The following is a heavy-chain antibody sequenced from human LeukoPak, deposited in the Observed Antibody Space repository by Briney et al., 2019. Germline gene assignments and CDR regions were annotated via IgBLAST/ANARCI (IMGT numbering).Heavy chain of an antibody. D-gene: IGHD1-7*01. CDR3: AKDLSELELWGGFDY. V-gene: IGHV3-9*03. J-gene: IGHJ4*02. Sequence: PGGSLRLSCAASGFTFDDYAMHWVRQAPGKGLEWVSGISWNSGSIGYADSVKGRFTISRDNAKNSLYLQMNSLRAEDMALYYCAKDLSELELWGGFDYWGQGTLVTVSS. CDR1: GFTFDDYA. CDR2: ISWNSGSI.